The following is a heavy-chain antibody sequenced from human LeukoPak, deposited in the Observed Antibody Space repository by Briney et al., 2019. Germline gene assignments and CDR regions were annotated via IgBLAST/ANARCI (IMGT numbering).Heavy chain of an antibody. CDR3: ARTPRYWFDY. J-gene: IGHJ4*02. D-gene: IGHD2-21*01. CDR1: GFTFSSFS. V-gene: IGHV3-21*01. CDR2: ISGSGTYI. Sequence: GGSQRLSCAASGFTFSSFSVHWVRQAPGGGLAWVSSISGSGTYIYYADSVKGRFTISRDNAKNSLYLQMNSLRAEDTAVYYCARTPRYWFDYWGQGTLVTVSS.